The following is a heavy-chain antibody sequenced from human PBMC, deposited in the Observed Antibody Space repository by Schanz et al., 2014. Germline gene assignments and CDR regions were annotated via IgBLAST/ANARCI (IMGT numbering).Heavy chain of an antibody. V-gene: IGHV3-7*01. CDR2: IKQHGNEK. CDR1: GFTFSSYA. CDR3: ARDTSYGMDV. J-gene: IGHJ6*02. Sequence: EVQLVESGGGVVQPGRSLRLSCAASGFTFSSYAMHWVRQAPGKGLEWVANIKQHGNEKYYVDSVKGRFTISRDNAKISLYLQMNSLRVEDTAVYYCARDTSYGMDVWGQGTTVTFSS.